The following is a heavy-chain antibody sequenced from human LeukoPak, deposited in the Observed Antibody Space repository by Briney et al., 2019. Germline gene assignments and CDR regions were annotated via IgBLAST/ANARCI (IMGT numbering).Heavy chain of an antibody. CDR2: ISGSGDST. CDR3: ARSGWYGALNY. V-gene: IGHV3-23*01. J-gene: IGHJ4*02. CDR1: GFTFSSYG. Sequence: GGSLRLSCAASGFTFSSYGMSWVRQAPGKGLEWVSAISGSGDSTYYADSVKGRFTISRDNAKNTLYLQMNSLRAEDTAVYYCARSGWYGALNYWGQGTLVTVSS. D-gene: IGHD6-19*01.